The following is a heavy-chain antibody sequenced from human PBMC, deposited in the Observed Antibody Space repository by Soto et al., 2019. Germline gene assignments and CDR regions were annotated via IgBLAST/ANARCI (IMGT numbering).Heavy chain of an antibody. CDR2: INHSGST. D-gene: IGHD3-3*01. V-gene: IGHV4-34*01. Sequence: SETLSLTCAVYGGSFSGYYWSWIRQPPGKGLEWIGEINHSGSTNYNPSLKSRVTISVDTSKNQFSLKLSSVTAADTAVYYCARRDYDFWSGYSTDYYYYMDVWGKGTTVTVSS. CDR1: GGSFSGYY. J-gene: IGHJ6*03. CDR3: ARRDYDFWSGYSTDYYYYMDV.